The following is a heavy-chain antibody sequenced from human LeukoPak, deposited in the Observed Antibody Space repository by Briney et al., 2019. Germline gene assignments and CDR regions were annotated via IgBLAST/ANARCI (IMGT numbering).Heavy chain of an antibody. D-gene: IGHD5-18*01. CDR2: IYYSGST. CDR3: ASEYNYGYPRIDY. V-gene: IGHV4-39*01. J-gene: IGHJ4*02. CDR1: GGSISSSSYY. Sequence: SETLSLTCTVSGGSISSSSYYWGWIRQPPGKGLEWIGSIYYSGSTYYNPSLKSRVTISVDTSKNQFSLKLTSVIAADTAVYYCASEYNYGYPRIDYWGQGTLVTVSS.